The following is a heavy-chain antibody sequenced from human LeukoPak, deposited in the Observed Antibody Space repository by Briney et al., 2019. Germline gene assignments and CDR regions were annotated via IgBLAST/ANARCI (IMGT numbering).Heavy chain of an antibody. V-gene: IGHV3-48*02. J-gene: IGHJ3*02. D-gene: IGHD1-1*01. CDR3: VRETMYAFDM. CDR1: GFTFSGYS. Sequence: PGGSLKLSCAASGFTFSGYSMNWVRQAPGKGLEWVSCISSSSSVLHYAVSVKGRFTISRDNAKKSLYLQMNSLRDEDTAVYYCVRETMYAFDMWGQGTIVTVSS. CDR2: ISSSSSVL.